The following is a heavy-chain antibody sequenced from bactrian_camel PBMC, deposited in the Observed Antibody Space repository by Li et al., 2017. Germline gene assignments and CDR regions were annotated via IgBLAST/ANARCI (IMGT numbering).Heavy chain of an antibody. CDR3: AADSGRKHTVRVLRGEMAAVTDFEY. CDR2: IYVGAGTT. CDR1: GATDSING. D-gene: IGHD5*01. V-gene: IGHV3S54*01. J-gene: IGHJ6*01. Sequence: VQLVESGGDSVQAGGSLRLSCVASGATDSINGMGWFRQAPGKEREGIAAIYVGAGTTFYADSVKGRFTISQDNAKNTLSLQMNNLELEDTAMYYCAADSGRKHTVRVLRGEMAAVTDFEYRGQGTQVTVS.